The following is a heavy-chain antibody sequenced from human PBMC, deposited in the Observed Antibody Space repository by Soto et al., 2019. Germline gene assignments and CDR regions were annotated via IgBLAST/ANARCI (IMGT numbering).Heavy chain of an antibody. CDR1: GFTFSSYS. CDR3: ARGIDDFWSGYYLHFDY. V-gene: IGHV3-21*01. CDR2: ISSSSSYI. D-gene: IGHD3-3*01. J-gene: IGHJ4*02. Sequence: EVQLVESGGGLVKPGGSLRLSCAASGFTFSSYSMNWVRQAPGKGLEWVSSISSSSSYIYYADSVKGRFTISRDNAKNSLYLQMNRMRAEDTAVYYCARGIDDFWSGYYLHFDYWGQGTLVTVSS.